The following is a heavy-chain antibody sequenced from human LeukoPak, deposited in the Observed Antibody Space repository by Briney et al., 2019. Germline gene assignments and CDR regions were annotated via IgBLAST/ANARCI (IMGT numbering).Heavy chain of an antibody. Sequence: GSLRLSCAASGFTFSDYSMNWVRQAPGKGLEWISYIGIDSGNTNYADSVKGRFTISGDKAKNSLYLQMNSLRVEDTAVYYCARDYKYAFDNWGQGTLVTVSS. CDR1: GFTFSDYS. D-gene: IGHD5-24*01. CDR2: IGIDSGNT. CDR3: ARDYKYAFDN. V-gene: IGHV3-48*01. J-gene: IGHJ4*02.